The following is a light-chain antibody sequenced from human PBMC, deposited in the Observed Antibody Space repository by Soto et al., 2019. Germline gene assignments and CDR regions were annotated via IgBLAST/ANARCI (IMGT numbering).Light chain of an antibody. CDR1: QSVTSN. Sequence: EIGMTQSPDTLSVSPVERATLSSRASQSVTSNLAWYQQKPGQAPRLLIYAASTRVTGIPDRISGSGSGTDFSLTISSLEPEDSAVYYCQQRSNWPPITFGQGTRLEIK. V-gene: IGKV3-11*01. CDR3: QQRSNWPPIT. CDR2: AAS. J-gene: IGKJ5*01.